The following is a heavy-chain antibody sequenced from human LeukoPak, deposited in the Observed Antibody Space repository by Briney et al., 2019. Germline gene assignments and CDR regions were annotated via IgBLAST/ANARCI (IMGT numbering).Heavy chain of an antibody. D-gene: IGHD2-2*01. J-gene: IGHJ4*02. CDR1: GDSISSGGYY. V-gene: IGHV4-30-2*01. Sequence: SETLSLTCTVSGDSISSGGYYCSWIRQPPGKGLEWIGYIYHSGESYFNPSLKSRVTMSVDKSKNQFSLNLTSVTAADTAVYYCARGAHLGYCSSTSCSHFDYWGQGTLVTVSS. CDR2: IYHSGES. CDR3: ARGAHLGYCSSTSCSHFDY.